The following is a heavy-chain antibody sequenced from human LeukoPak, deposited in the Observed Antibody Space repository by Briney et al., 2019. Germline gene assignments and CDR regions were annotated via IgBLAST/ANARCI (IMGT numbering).Heavy chain of an antibody. V-gene: IGHV1-69*10. CDR3: ARGVHKFYYDRSGYQPYAFDI. Sequence: ASVKVSCKASGGTFSTYAISWVRQAPGQGLEWMGGITPILGTANYAQKFQGRVTINADQSTSTAYMELSSLRSEDTAVYYCARGVHKFYYDRSGYQPYAFDIWGQGTMVTISS. D-gene: IGHD3-22*01. CDR1: GGTFSTYA. J-gene: IGHJ3*02. CDR2: ITPILGTA.